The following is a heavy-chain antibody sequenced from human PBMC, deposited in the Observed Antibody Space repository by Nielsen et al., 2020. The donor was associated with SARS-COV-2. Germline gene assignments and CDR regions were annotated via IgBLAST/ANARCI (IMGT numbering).Heavy chain of an antibody. V-gene: IGHV3-11*05. CDR2: ISSSGYT. CDR1: GFTFSHYR. D-gene: IGHD5-24*01. CDR3: AREGRKLPLDY. Sequence: GESLKISCAGSGFTFSHYRMSWVRQAPGKGLEWVSYISSSGYTNYVDSVKGRFTISRDNARNSVYLQMNSLRAEDTAVYYCAREGRKLPLDYWGQGTLVTVSS. J-gene: IGHJ4*02.